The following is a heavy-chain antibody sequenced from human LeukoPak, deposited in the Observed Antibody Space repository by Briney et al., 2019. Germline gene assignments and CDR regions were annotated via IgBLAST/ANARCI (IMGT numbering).Heavy chain of an antibody. CDR1: GGSISSYY. V-gene: IGHV4-59*08. Sequence: SETLSLTRTVSGGSISSYYWRWMRQPPGKGLEWIGYIYYSGSTNYNPSLKSRVTISVDTSKNQFSLKLSSVTAADTAVYYCARSSLMVGATLFDYWGQGTLVTVSS. J-gene: IGHJ4*02. CDR2: IYYSGST. CDR3: ARSSLMVGATLFDY. D-gene: IGHD1-26*01.